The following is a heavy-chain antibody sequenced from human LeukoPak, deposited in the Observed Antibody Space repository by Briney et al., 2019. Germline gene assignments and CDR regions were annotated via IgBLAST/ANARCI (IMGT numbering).Heavy chain of an antibody. Sequence: SETLSLTCTVSGGSISSSNYYWGWIRQPPGKGLEWIGSIYYSGSTYYNPSLKSRVTISVDTSKNQFSLKLSSVTAADTAVYYCARHGGAAPGLAYFYYHIDAWGKGTTVSISS. CDR2: IYYSGST. CDR1: GGSISSSNYY. D-gene: IGHD6-13*01. J-gene: IGHJ6*03. V-gene: IGHV4-39*01. CDR3: ARHGGAAPGLAYFYYHIDA.